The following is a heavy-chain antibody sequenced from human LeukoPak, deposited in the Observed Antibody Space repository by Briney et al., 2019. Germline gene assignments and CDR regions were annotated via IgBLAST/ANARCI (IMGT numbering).Heavy chain of an antibody. V-gene: IGHV1-2*02. CDR1: GHTFTSYY. J-gene: IGHJ4*02. CDR2: INPNNGGT. CDR3: TRRLGGSSEGYDY. Sequence: GASVKVSCKASGHTFTSYYIHWVGQAPGQGLEWMGWINPNNGGTKYTQKFLGRVTMTGDTSINTAYMEVTSLRSDDTAVYYCTRRLGGSSEGYDYWGQGTLVTVSS. D-gene: IGHD1-26*01.